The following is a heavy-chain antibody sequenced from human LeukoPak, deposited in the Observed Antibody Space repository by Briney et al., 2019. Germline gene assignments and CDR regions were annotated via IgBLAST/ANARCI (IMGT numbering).Heavy chain of an antibody. Sequence: SVKVSCKASGGTFSSYAISWVRQAPGQGLEWMGGIIPIFGTANYAQKFQGRVTITADESTSTAYMELSSLRSEDTAVYYCARGLHYYDSSGRQVVYFDYWGQGTLVTVSS. D-gene: IGHD3-22*01. V-gene: IGHV1-69*13. CDR1: GGTFSSYA. CDR2: IIPIFGTA. CDR3: ARGLHYYDSSGRQVVYFDY. J-gene: IGHJ4*02.